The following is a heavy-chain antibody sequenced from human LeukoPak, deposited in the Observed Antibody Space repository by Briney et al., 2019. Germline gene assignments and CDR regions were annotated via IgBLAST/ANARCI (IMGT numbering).Heavy chain of an antibody. V-gene: IGHV3-53*01. J-gene: IGHJ4*02. D-gene: IGHD3-10*01. Sequence: GGSLRLSCAASGFTVSSNYMSWVRQAPGKGLECVSVIYSGGSTYYADSVKGRFTISRDNSKNTLYLQMNSLRAEDTAVYYCASTHGLWFGELLSYWGQGTLVTVSS. CDR3: ASTHGLWFGELLSY. CDR2: IYSGGST. CDR1: GFTVSSNY.